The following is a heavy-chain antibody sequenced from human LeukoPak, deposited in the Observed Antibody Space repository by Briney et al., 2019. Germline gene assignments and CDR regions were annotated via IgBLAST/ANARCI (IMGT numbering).Heavy chain of an antibody. J-gene: IGHJ4*02. Sequence: ASVKVSCKASGYTFTSYGISWVRQAPGQGLEWMGWISAYNGNTSYVEKFQGRVTLTTDKSTSTAYMELRSLRPDDTAVYYCARDVGWFSADSPLDYWGQGTLITVSS. CDR3: ARDVGWFSADSPLDY. D-gene: IGHD6-19*01. CDR2: ISAYNGNT. CDR1: GYTFTSYG. V-gene: IGHV1-18*01.